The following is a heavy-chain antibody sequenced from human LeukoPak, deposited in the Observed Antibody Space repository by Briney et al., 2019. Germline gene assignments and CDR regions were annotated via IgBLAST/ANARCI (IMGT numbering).Heavy chain of an antibody. D-gene: IGHD3-22*01. CDR3: ARDIPDYYDSSGFDY. V-gene: IGHV3-7*01. CDR1: GFTFSSYW. CDR2: IKQDGSEK. J-gene: IGHJ4*02. Sequence: PGGSLRLSCAASGFTFSSYWMSWVRQAPGKGLEWVANIKQDGSEKYYVDSVKGRFTISRDNAKNSLYLQMNSLRAEDTAVYYCARDIPDYYDSSGFDYWGQGTLVTVSS.